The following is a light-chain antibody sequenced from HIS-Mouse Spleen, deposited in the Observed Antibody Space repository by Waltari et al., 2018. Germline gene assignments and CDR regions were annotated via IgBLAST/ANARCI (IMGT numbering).Light chain of an antibody. CDR3: YSTDSSGNHRV. CDR2: EDS. V-gene: IGLV3-10*01. J-gene: IGLJ2*01. Sequence: SYELTQPPSVSVSPGQTAMITCSGDALPKKYAYWYEQKSGQAPVLVIYEDSKRPSGIAERFAGSSSGTMATLTISGAQVGDEADYYCYSTDSSGNHRVFGGGTKLTVL. CDR1: ALPKKY.